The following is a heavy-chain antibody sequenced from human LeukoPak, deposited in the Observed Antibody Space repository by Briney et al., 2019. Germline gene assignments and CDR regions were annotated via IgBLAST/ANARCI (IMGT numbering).Heavy chain of an antibody. V-gene: IGHV1-2*02. Sequence: VASVKVSCKASGYTFTGYYMHWVRQAPGQGLEWMGWINPNSGGTNYAQKLQGGVTMTTDTSTSTAYMELRSLISDDTAVYYCARGDYGDYWGQGTLVTVSS. CDR2: INPNSGGT. J-gene: IGHJ4*02. CDR1: GYTFTGYY. CDR3: ARGDYGDY.